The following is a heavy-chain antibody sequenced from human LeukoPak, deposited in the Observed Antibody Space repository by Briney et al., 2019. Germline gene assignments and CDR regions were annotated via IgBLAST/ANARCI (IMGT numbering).Heavy chain of an antibody. CDR3: AKGKDYYYDSSGHWYFDL. CDR1: GFTFSSYA. V-gene: IGHV3-23*01. CDR2: ISGSGDST. Sequence: GGSLRLSCAASGFTFSSYAMSWVRQAPGKGLEWVSVISGSGDSTNYADSVKGRFTISRDNTKSTLHLQMNSLRVEDSAVYYCAKGKDYYYDSSGHWYFDLWGRGTLVTVSS. J-gene: IGHJ2*01. D-gene: IGHD3-22*01.